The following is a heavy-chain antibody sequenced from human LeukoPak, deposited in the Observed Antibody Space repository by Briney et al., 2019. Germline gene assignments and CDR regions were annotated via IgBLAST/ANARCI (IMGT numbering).Heavy chain of an antibody. CDR1: GYSISSGYY. CDR3: ARTTEGYCRSTSCYGFYYSYYMDV. Sequence: SETLSLTCTVSGYSISSGYYWGWIRQPPGKGLEWIRSIYHSGSTYYNPSLKSRVTISVDTSKNQFSLKLSSVTAADTAVYYCARTTEGYCRSTSCYGFYYSYYMDVWGKGTTVTISS. D-gene: IGHD2-2*01. J-gene: IGHJ6*03. CDR2: IYHSGST. V-gene: IGHV4-38-2*02.